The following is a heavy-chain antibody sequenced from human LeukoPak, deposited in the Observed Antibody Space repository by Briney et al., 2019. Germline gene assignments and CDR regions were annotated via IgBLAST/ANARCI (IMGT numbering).Heavy chain of an antibody. D-gene: IGHD3-22*01. Sequence: SEALSDTSAVPGGSITSGGYCCSWIRQHPRKCLEWLGYIYYSGSTYYNPSLQCRVTISVAASKQQFHLKLSSVTGEDTAVYYCAREPYDRSGLILGWGQGNLVTVSS. J-gene: IGHJ4*02. CDR3: AREPYDRSGLILG. CDR2: IYYSGST. CDR1: GGSITSGGYC. V-gene: IGHV4-31*11.